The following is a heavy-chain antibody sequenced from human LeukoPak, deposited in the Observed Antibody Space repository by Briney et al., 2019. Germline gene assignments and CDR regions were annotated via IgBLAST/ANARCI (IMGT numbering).Heavy chain of an antibody. CDR1: GFTFSDAW. D-gene: IGHD3-22*01. V-gene: IGHV3-23*01. CDR3: AKGSYYDSSGSFYFDY. Sequence: GGSLRLSCAASGFTFSDAWMSWVRQAPGKGLEWVSGISGSGDNTYYADSVKGRFTISRDNSKNTLYVQVNSLGTEDTAAYYCAKGSYYDSSGSFYFDYWGQGTLVTVSS. J-gene: IGHJ4*02. CDR2: ISGSGDNT.